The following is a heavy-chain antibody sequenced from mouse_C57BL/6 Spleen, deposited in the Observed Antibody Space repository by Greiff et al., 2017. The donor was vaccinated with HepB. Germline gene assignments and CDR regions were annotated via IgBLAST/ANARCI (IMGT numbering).Heavy chain of an antibody. CDR1: GFSFTSYG. V-gene: IGHV2-5*01. CDR2: IWRGGST. D-gene: IGHD2-4*01. J-gene: IGHJ1*03. CDR3: AKGGLRRDWYFDV. Sequence: VQLQQSGPGLVQPSQSLSITCTVSGFSFTSYGVHWVRQSPGKGLEWLGVIWRGGSTDYNAAFMSRLSITKDNSKSQVFFKMNSLQADDTAIYYCAKGGLRRDWYFDVWGTGTTVTVSS.